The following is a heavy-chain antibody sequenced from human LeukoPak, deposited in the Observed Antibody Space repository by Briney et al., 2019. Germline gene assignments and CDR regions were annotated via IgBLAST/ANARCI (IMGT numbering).Heavy chain of an antibody. CDR2: IWYDGSNK. Sequence: GGSLRLSCAASGFTFSSYGMHWVRQAPGKGLEWVAVIWYDGSNKYYADSVKGRFTISRDNSKNTLYLQMNSLRAEDTAVYYCARDRARYRSSTSCSVFDYWGQGTLVTVSS. V-gene: IGHV3-33*01. CDR3: ARDRARYRSSTSCSVFDY. J-gene: IGHJ4*02. CDR1: GFTFSSYG. D-gene: IGHD2-2*01.